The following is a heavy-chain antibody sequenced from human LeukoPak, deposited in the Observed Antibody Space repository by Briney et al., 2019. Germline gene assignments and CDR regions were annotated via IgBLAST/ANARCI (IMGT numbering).Heavy chain of an antibody. CDR1: GITFSRYW. CDR2: IKQDGGEK. V-gene: IGHV3-7*03. D-gene: IGHD3-10*01. J-gene: IGHJ4*02. Sequence: GGSLRLSCADSGITFSRYWMSWVRQAPGKGLEWVANIKQDGGEKYYVDSVRGRFTISRDNAKNSLYLQMNSLRVEDTAVYYCARDGWPLDYWGQGTLVTVS. CDR3: ARDGWPLDY.